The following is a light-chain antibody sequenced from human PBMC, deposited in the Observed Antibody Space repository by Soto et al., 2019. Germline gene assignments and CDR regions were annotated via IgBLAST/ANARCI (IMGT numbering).Light chain of an antibody. J-gene: IGKJ1*01. Sequence: IQVTQSPSSLSASVGDRVTITCRTSQNVNRYLNWYQQQPGKAPKLLIYAASILQSGVPSRFSGSGSGTDFTLAISSLQPEDFTTYYCQQSYSIPQTFGHGTKV. CDR1: QNVNRY. CDR2: AAS. CDR3: QQSYSIPQT. V-gene: IGKV1-39*01.